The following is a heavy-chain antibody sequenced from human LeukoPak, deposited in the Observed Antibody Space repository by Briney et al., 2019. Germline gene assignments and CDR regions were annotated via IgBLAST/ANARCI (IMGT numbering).Heavy chain of an antibody. CDR3: AKGWTDPAVLDY. Sequence: GGSLRLSCAASGFTVSSDYMNWVRQAPGKGLEWVAVISYDGSNKYYADSVKGRFTISRDNSKNTLYLQMNSLRAEDTAVYYCAKGWTDPAVLDYWGQGTLVTVSS. CDR1: GFTVSSDY. V-gene: IGHV3-30*18. D-gene: IGHD2-15*01. J-gene: IGHJ4*02. CDR2: ISYDGSNK.